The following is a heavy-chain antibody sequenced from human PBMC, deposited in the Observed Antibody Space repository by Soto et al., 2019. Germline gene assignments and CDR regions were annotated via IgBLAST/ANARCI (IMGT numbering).Heavy chain of an antibody. D-gene: IGHD6-19*01. V-gene: IGHV3-66*01. CDR2: IYSGGST. Sequence: EVQLVESGGGLVQPGGSLRLSCAASGFTVSHNYMTWVRQAPGKGLEWVSVIYSGGSTYYADSVKGRFTIFRDNSKNMVYLQMNSLRVEDTAVFYCASGAGSAIFDYWGQGTLVTVSS. CDR3: ASGAGSAIFDY. CDR1: GFTVSHNY. J-gene: IGHJ4*02.